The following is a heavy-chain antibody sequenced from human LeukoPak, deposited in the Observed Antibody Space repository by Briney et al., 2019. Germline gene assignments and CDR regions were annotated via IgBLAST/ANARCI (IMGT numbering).Heavy chain of an antibody. CDR1: GYTFTAYD. V-gene: IGHV1-18*01. CDR3: ATTRRSGYVIFDY. J-gene: IGHJ4*02. D-gene: IGHD5-12*01. Sequence: GASVKVPCKASGYTFTAYDITWVRQAPGQGLEWMGWLSSYNDNTNYAQRVQGRVTMTTDTSTSTAYMELRSLRSDDTAVYYCATTRRSGYVIFDYWGQGTLVTVSS. CDR2: LSSYNDNT.